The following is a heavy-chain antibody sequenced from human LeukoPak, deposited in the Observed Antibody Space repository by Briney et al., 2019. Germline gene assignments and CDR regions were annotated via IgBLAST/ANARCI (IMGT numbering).Heavy chain of an antibody. CDR3: ARGSGAAAGTNLLNDNWFDP. D-gene: IGHD6-13*01. V-gene: IGHV1-18*01. J-gene: IGHJ5*02. Sequence: ASVKVSCKASGYTFTSYGISWVRQAPGQGLEWMGWISAYNGNTNYALKLQGRVTMTTDTSTSTAYMELRSLRSDDTAVYYCARGSGAAAGTNLLNDNWFDPWGQGTLVTVSS. CDR1: GYTFTSYG. CDR2: ISAYNGNT.